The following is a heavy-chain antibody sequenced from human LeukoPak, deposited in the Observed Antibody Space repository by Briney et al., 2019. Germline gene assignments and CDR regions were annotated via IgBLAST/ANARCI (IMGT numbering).Heavy chain of an antibody. J-gene: IGHJ5*02. D-gene: IGHD3-10*01. CDR1: GYTFTSYD. CDR3: ARRMIRGNNWFDP. CDR2: MNPNSGNT. V-gene: IGHV1-8*03. Sequence: VASVKVSCKASGYTFTSYDINWVRRATGQGLEWMGWMNPNSGNTGYAQKFQGRVTITRNTSISTAYMELSSLRSEDTAVYYCARRMIRGNNWFDPWGQGTLVTVSS.